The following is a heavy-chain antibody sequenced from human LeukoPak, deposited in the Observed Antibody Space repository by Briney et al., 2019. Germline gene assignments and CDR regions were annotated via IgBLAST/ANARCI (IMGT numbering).Heavy chain of an antibody. D-gene: IGHD5-24*01. CDR3: ARVAARDGYNLGY. J-gene: IGHJ4*02. Sequence: GASVKVSCKASGYTFTSYYMHWVRQAPGQGLEWMGIINPSGGNTSYAKKFQGRVTMTRDMSTTTVYMELSSLRSEDTAVYYCARVAARDGYNLGYWGQGTLVTVSS. CDR1: GYTFTSYY. CDR2: INPSGGNT. V-gene: IGHV1-46*01.